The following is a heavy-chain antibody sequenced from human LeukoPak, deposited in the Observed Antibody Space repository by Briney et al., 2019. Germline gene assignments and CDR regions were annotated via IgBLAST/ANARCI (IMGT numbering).Heavy chain of an antibody. Sequence: PGGSLRLSCAASGFTFSSYAMNWVRQAPGKGLEWVSSISGGGGTTYYAGSVKGRFTISRDNSKNTLFLQMNSLRADDTAIYYCAKRDFWGQGTLVTVSS. J-gene: IGHJ4*02. CDR2: ISGGGGTT. CDR3: AKRDF. V-gene: IGHV3-23*01. CDR1: GFTFSSYA.